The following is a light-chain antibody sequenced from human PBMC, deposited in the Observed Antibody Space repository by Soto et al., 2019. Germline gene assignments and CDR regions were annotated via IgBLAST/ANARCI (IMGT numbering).Light chain of an antibody. CDR3: QQYSNWPPA. V-gene: IGKV3-15*01. Sequence: EIVMTQSPATLSVSPGERATLSCRASQSVSSNLAWYQQKPGQAPRLLIHGASTRATGIPARFSGSGSGTEFTLTISSLQSEDFAVYYCQQYSNWPPAFGQGTKVEIK. J-gene: IGKJ1*01. CDR1: QSVSSN. CDR2: GAS.